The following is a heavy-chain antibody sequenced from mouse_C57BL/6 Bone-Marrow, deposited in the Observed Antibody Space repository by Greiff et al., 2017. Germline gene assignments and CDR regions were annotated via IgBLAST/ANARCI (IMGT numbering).Heavy chain of an antibody. CDR2: IDPEDGDT. CDR1: GFNIKDYY. V-gene: IGHV14-1*01. Sequence: VQLQQSGAELVRPGASVKLSCTASGFNIKDYYMHWVKQRPEQGLEWIGRIDPEDGDTEYAPKFQGKATMTTDTYSYTSYLQLSSLTSEDTAVYYCTTGDYYGSSKYYYAMYYWGQGTSVTVSS. CDR3: TTGDYYGSSKYYYAMYY. D-gene: IGHD1-1*01. J-gene: IGHJ4*01.